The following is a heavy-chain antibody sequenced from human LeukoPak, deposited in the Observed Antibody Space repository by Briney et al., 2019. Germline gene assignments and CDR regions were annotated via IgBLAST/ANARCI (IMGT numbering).Heavy chain of an antibody. CDR2: IGTAGDT. CDR3: ARVTVGLDY. J-gene: IGHJ4*02. V-gene: IGHV3-13*04. D-gene: IGHD2-15*01. CDR1: GFTFSSYW. Sequence: GGSLRLSCAASGFTFSSYWMSWVRQATGKGLEWVSSIGTAGDTYYSGSVKGRFTISRENAKNALYLQMNSLRAGDTAVYYCARVTVGLDYWGQGTLVTVSS.